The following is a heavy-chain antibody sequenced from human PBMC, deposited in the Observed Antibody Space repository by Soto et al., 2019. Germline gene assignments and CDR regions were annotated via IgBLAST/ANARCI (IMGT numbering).Heavy chain of an antibody. Sequence: PSETLSLTCTVSGGSISSSSYYWGWIRQPPGKGLEWIGSIYYSGSTYYNPSLKSRVTISVDTSKNQFSLKLSSVTAADTAVYYCARRPNSGSYFGYWGQGTLVTVSS. D-gene: IGHD1-26*01. CDR1: GGSISSSSYY. V-gene: IGHV4-39*01. CDR3: ARRPNSGSYFGY. J-gene: IGHJ4*02. CDR2: IYYSGST.